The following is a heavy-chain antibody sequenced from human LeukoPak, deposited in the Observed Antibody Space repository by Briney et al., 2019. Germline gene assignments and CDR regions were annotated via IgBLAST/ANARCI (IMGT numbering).Heavy chain of an antibody. J-gene: IGHJ4*02. V-gene: IGHV4-59*01. D-gene: IGHD5-24*01. CDR2: IYYSGST. CDR3: ARAKGKGYNYDY. Sequence: SETLSLTCTVSGGSISSYYWSWIRQPPGKGLEWIGYIYYSGSTNYNPSLKSRVTISVDTSKNQFSLKLSSVTAAVTAVYYCARAKGKGYNYDYWGQGTLVTVSS. CDR1: GGSISSYY.